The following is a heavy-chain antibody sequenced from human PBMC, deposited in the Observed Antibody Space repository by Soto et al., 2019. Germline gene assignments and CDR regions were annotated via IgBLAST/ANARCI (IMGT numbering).Heavy chain of an antibody. CDR1: GGSITRNNHY. CDR2: ILYSGST. J-gene: IGHJ4*02. Sequence: QLQLQESGPGLVKPSETLSLTCIVSGGSITRNNHYWGWIRQSPGKGLEWIGSILYSGSTNYNPTRQSRVHLSVETYKNQFSLKMSSVTAADTALYYCARLGSSGWYQGSYFDYWGQGTLVTVSS. V-gene: IGHV4-39*01. CDR3: ARLGSSGWYQGSYFDY. D-gene: IGHD6-19*01.